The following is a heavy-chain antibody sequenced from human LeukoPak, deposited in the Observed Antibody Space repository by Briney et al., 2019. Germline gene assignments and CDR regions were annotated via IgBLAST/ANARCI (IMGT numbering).Heavy chain of an antibody. D-gene: IGHD4-23*01. CDR2: ITSSSRYI. Sequence: GGSLRLSCAASGFTFGDYALNWVRQAPGKGLEWVSSITSSSRYIYYADSVKGRFTISRDNAKNSLYLQMNSLRAEDTALYYCARGYGGNSYYFDSWGRGTLVTVSS. V-gene: IGHV3-21*01. J-gene: IGHJ4*02. CDR3: ARGYGGNSYYFDS. CDR1: GFTFGDYA.